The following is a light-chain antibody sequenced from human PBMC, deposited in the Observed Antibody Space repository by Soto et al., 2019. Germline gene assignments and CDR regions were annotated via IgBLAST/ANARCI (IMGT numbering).Light chain of an antibody. CDR3: CSSVGGPNWV. CDR2: EVN. CDR1: SSDVGSYDR. Sequence: QSVLTQPASVSGSPGQSIAISCTGTSSDVGSYDRVSWYQQHTGKAPTLMIYEVNKRPSGVSDRFSGSKSGNTASLTISGLQAEDEADYYCCSSVGGPNWVFGGGTKLTVL. J-gene: IGLJ3*02. V-gene: IGLV2-23*02.